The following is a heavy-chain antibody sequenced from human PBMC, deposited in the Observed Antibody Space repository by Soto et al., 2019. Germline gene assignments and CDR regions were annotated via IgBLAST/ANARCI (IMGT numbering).Heavy chain of an antibody. CDR3: TGVYYESDGYVLDP. Sequence: SETLSLTCTVSGGTISSSSYSWGWIRQPPGKGLEWIGTVYYSGSTDCNPSLKSRVTISVDTSQNQFSLKLESVPAAATAVYYCTGVYYESDGYVLDPWGQGTSLTVSS. V-gene: IGHV4-39*01. D-gene: IGHD3-16*01. J-gene: IGHJ5*02. CDR2: VYYSGST. CDR1: GGTISSSSYS.